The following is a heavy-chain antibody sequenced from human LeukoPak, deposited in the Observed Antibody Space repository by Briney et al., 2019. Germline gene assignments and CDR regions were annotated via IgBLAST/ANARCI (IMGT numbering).Heavy chain of an antibody. V-gene: IGHV3-21*01. CDR3: ASHRAWFGELLPTDY. CDR1: GFTFSSYS. J-gene: IGHJ4*02. CDR2: ISSSSSYI. Sequence: GGSLRLSCAASGFTFSSYSMNWVRQAPGKVLEWVSSISSSSSYIYYADSVKGRFTISRDNANNSLYLQMNSLRAEDTAVYYCASHRAWFGELLPTDYWGQGTLVTVSS. D-gene: IGHD3-10*01.